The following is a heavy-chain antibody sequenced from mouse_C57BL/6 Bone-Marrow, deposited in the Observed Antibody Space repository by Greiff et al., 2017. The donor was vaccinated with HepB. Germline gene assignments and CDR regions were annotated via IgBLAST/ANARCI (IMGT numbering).Heavy chain of an antibody. Sequence: QVQLKQPGAELVKPGASVKMSCKASGYTFTSYWITWVKQRPGQGLEWIGDIYPGSGSTNYNEKFKSKATLTVDTSSSTAYMQLSSLTSEDSAVYYCASPLPAGYYASWFAYWGQGTLVTVSA. D-gene: IGHD2-3*01. V-gene: IGHV1-55*01. CDR2: IYPGSGST. J-gene: IGHJ3*01. CDR1: GYTFTSYW. CDR3: ASPLPAGYYASWFAY.